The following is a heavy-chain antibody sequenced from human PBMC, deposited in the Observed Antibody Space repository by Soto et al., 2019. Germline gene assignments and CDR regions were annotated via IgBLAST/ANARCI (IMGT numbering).Heavy chain of an antibody. CDR2: ISYDGSNK. Sequence: GGSLRLSCAASGFTFSSYAMHWVRQAPGKGLEWVAVISYDGSNKYYADSVKGRFTISRDNSKNTLYLKMNSLRAEDTAVYYCARDDPLPLIIYYGSGSSNYYYGMDVWGQGTTVTVSS. V-gene: IGHV3-30-3*01. CDR3: ARDDPLPLIIYYGSGSSNYYYGMDV. D-gene: IGHD3-10*01. J-gene: IGHJ6*02. CDR1: GFTFSSYA.